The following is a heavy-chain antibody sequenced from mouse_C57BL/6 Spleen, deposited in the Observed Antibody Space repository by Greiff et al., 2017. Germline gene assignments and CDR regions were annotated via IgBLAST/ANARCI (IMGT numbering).Heavy chain of an antibody. V-gene: IGHV3-6*01. CDR2: ISYDGSN. Sequence: EVQLQQSGPGLVKPSQSLSLTCSVTGYSITSGYYWNWIRQFPGNKLEWMGYISYDGSNNYNPSLKNRISITRDTSKNQFFLKLNSVTTEDTATYYCARSSSITTADYWGQGTTLTVSS. D-gene: IGHD1-1*01. CDR3: ARSSSITTADY. J-gene: IGHJ2*01. CDR1: GYSITSGYY.